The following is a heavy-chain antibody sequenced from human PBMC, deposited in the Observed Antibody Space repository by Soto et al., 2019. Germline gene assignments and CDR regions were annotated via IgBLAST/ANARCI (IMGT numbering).Heavy chain of an antibody. J-gene: IGHJ3*02. CDR3: AKVVGAHDAFDI. V-gene: IGHV3-30-3*01. D-gene: IGHD1-26*01. Sequence: QVQLVESGGGVVQPGRSLRLSCAASGFTFSSYAMHWVRQAPGKGLEWVAVISYDGSNKYYADSVKGRFTISRDNSKNTLYLQMNSLRDEDTAVYYCAKVVGAHDAFDIWGQGTMVTVSS. CDR1: GFTFSSYA. CDR2: ISYDGSNK.